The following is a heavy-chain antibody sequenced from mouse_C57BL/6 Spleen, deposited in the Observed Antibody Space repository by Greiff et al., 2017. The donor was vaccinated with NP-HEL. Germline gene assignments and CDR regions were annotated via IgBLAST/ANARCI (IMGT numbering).Heavy chain of an antibody. CDR2: IDPSDSYT. Sequence: VQLQQPGAELVRPGTSVKLSCKASGYTFTSYWMHWVKQRPGQGLEWIGVIDPSDSYTNYNQKFKGKATLTVDTSSSTAYMQLSSLTSEDSAVYYCARHCNDVDAMDYWGQGTSVTVSS. CDR1: GYTFTSYW. J-gene: IGHJ4*01. CDR3: ARHCNDVDAMDY. D-gene: IGHD2-1*01. V-gene: IGHV1-59*01.